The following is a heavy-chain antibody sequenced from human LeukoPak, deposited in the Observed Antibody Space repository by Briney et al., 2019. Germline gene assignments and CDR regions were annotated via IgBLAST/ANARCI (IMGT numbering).Heavy chain of an antibody. CDR3: ARFYYDSGGYYPGSFDY. Sequence: GGSLRLSCAASGFTFSSYGMHWIRQAPGKGLEWVSDISSSGSNTKYADSVKGRFTISRDNAKNSLYLQMNSLRAEDTAVYYCARFYYDSGGYYPGSFDYWGQGTLVTVSS. CDR2: ISSSGSNT. V-gene: IGHV3-48*04. J-gene: IGHJ4*02. CDR1: GFTFSSYG. D-gene: IGHD3-22*01.